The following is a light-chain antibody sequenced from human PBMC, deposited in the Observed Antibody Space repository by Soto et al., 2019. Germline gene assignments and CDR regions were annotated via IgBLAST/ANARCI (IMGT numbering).Light chain of an antibody. CDR1: QTISSW. J-gene: IGKJ1*01. CDR2: AAS. CDR3: QHSYTTPWP. Sequence: ENQIAQGPSSLSDSEGDRVTITSRASQTISSWLAWYQQEPGKAPKRLIYAASSLQSGVPSRFSGRGSGTDFTLPLSIPQPEAFATYYCQHSYTTPWPSGQLT. V-gene: IGKV1-39*01.